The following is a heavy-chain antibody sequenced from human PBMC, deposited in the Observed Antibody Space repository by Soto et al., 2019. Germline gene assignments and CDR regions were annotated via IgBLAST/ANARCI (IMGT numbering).Heavy chain of an antibody. CDR1: GGSITSSSY. V-gene: IGHV4-39*01. CDR2: IYSTGNT. D-gene: IGHD6-13*01. Sequence: QLHLQESGPGLVKPSETLSLSCTVSGGSITSSSYWGWIRQPPGKGLGWIGSIYSTGNTYYNPSLKGRVTISADTSKNQFSLNLISVTTADTAVYYCRSSSRYSTDVWGQGTTVTVSS. J-gene: IGHJ6*02. CDR3: RSSSRYSTDV.